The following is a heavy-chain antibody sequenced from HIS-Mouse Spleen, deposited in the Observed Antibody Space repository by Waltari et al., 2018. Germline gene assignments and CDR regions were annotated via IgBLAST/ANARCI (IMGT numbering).Heavy chain of an antibody. CDR2: ISDDGRNK. V-gene: IGHV3-30*18. Sequence: QVQLVESGGGVVQPGRSLRLSCAASGFTFSSYGMHWVRQAPGKGLEWGAVISDDGRNKYYADSVKGRFTISRDNSKNTLYLQMNSLRAEDTAVYYCAKASSGWLDYWGQGTMVTVSS. CDR3: AKASSGWLDY. D-gene: IGHD6-19*01. J-gene: IGHJ3*01. CDR1: GFTFSSYG.